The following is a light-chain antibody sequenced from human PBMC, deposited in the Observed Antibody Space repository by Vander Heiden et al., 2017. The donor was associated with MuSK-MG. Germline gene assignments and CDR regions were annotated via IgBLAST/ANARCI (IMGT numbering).Light chain of an antibody. Sequence: DIQMTQSPSSLSASVGDRVTITCQASQDINTDLTWYQQKPGKAPKLLIYDASHLESGVPSRFSGSGAGTEFTFTISSLQPEDLARYYCQQYETLPFTFGQGTRLAIK. J-gene: IGKJ5*01. V-gene: IGKV1-33*01. CDR2: DAS. CDR3: QQYETLPFT. CDR1: QDINTD.